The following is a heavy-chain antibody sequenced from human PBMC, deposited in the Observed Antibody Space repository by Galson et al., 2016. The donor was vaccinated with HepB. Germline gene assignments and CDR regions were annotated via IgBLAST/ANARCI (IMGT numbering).Heavy chain of an antibody. CDR1: GDSISSYC. J-gene: IGHJ3*02. CDR2: FSASGCN. Sequence: ETLSLTYTVSGDSISSYCWSWMRQPAGKGLEWIGRFSASGCNKYNPSLESRVTISVDTSKNQFSLKLSSVTAADTAVYYCARDSHGVDAFNIWGQGTLVAVSS. V-gene: IGHV4-4*07. CDR3: ARDSHGVDAFNI. D-gene: IGHD4-17*01.